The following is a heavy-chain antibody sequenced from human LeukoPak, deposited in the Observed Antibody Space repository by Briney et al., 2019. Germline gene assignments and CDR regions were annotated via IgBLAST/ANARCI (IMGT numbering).Heavy chain of an antibody. V-gene: IGHV4-39*01. D-gene: IGHD6-13*01. J-gene: IGHJ4*02. CDR1: GGSISSSSYY. CDR2: IYYSGST. CDR3: ARLGGSSWEHY. Sequence: SEALSLTCTVSGGSISSSSYYWGWMRQPPGRGLELIGSIYYSGSTYYNPSLKSRVSMSVDTSKNQFSLKLISVTAADTAVYYCARLGGSSWEHYWGQGTLVTVSS.